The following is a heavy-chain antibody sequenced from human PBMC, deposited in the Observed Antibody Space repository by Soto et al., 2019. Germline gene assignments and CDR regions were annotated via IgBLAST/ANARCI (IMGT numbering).Heavy chain of an antibody. Sequence: QVQLVQSGAEVKKPGASVKVSCKASGYTFTSYDINWVRQATGQGLEWMGWMNPNSGNTGYAQKFRGRVTMTRNTSISTAYMELSSLRSEDTAGYYCARERTGTTSMDVWGQGTTVTVSS. CDR3: ARERTGTTSMDV. CDR1: GYTFTSYD. V-gene: IGHV1-8*01. D-gene: IGHD1-1*01. J-gene: IGHJ6*02. CDR2: MNPNSGNT.